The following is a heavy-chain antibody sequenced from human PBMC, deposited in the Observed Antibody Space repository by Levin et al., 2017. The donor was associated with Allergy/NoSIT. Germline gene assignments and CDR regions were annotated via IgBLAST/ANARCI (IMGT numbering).Heavy chain of an antibody. CDR1: GGTFSSYA. V-gene: IGHV1-69*01. Sequence: KISCKASGGTFSSYAISWVRQAPGQGLEWMGGIIPIFGTANYAQKFQGRVTITADESTSTAYMELSSLRSEDTAVYYCAIAAAGKHYFDYWGQGTLVTVSS. D-gene: IGHD6-13*01. J-gene: IGHJ4*02. CDR2: IIPIFGTA. CDR3: AIAAAGKHYFDY.